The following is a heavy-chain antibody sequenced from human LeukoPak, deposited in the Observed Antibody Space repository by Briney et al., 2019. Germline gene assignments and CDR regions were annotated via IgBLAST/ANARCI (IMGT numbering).Heavy chain of an antibody. J-gene: IGHJ3*02. CDR2: IYYSGST. Sequence: PSETLSLTCTVSGGSISSSSYYWGWIRQPPGKGLEWIGSIYYSGSTYYNPSLKSRVTISVDTSKNQFSLKLSSVTAADTAVYYCARNGGEDGKSYGYDAFDIWGQGTMVTVSS. D-gene: IGHD5-18*01. CDR3: ARNGGEDGKSYGYDAFDI. V-gene: IGHV4-39*01. CDR1: GGSISSSSYY.